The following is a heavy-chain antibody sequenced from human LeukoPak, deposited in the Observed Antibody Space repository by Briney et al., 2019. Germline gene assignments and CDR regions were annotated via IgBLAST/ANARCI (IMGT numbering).Heavy chain of an antibody. Sequence: SETLSLTCTVSGGSISSGGYYWSWFRQHPGKGLEGIGYIYYSGSTYYNPSLKSRVTISVDTSKNQFSLKLSSVTAADTAVYYCARGHSSWYAPFDYWGQGTLVTVSS. CDR3: ARGHSSWYAPFDY. CDR1: GGSISSGGYY. J-gene: IGHJ4*02. V-gene: IGHV4-31*03. D-gene: IGHD6-13*01. CDR2: IYYSGST.